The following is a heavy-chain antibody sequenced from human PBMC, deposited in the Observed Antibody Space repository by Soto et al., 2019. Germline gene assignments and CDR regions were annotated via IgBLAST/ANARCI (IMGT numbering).Heavy chain of an antibody. Sequence: PSETLSLTCTVSGGSISGHYWIWIRQPPGEGMEWIGYIFYSGSTTYNNNPSLKSRVSISVDTSKNQFYLSLSSATAADTAVYYCARVGSSGWSPDYWGQGTLVTVSS. CDR1: GGSISGHY. J-gene: IGHJ4*02. V-gene: IGHV4-59*11. CDR2: IFYSGSTTY. CDR3: ARVGSSGWSPDY. D-gene: IGHD6-19*01.